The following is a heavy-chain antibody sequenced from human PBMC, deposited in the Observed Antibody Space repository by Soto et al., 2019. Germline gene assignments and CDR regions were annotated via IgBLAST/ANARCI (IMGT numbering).Heavy chain of an antibody. CDR2: IKQDGSEK. CDR3: VRGRGLDY. V-gene: IGHV3-7*04. J-gene: IGHJ4*02. D-gene: IGHD5-12*01. Sequence: EVQVVESGGGLVQPGGSLRLSCAASGFTLSSHWMTWVRQAPGKGLEWVANIKQDGSEKYYVDSVKGRFTISRDNAKNSLYLQMNNLGAEETAVYYCVRGRGLDYWGQGTLVTVS. CDR1: GFTLSSHW.